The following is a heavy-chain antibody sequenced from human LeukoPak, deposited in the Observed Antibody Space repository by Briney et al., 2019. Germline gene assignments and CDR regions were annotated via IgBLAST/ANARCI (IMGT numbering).Heavy chain of an antibody. CDR2: IYYSGST. Sequence: SETLSLTCTVSGGSISSYYWSWIRQPPGKGLEWIGYIYYSGSTNYNPSLKSRVTISVDTSKNQFSLKLSSVTASDTAVYYCARGSNWFDPWGQGTLVTVSS. J-gene: IGHJ5*02. CDR1: GGSISSYY. CDR3: ARGSNWFDP. V-gene: IGHV4-59*01. D-gene: IGHD6-6*01.